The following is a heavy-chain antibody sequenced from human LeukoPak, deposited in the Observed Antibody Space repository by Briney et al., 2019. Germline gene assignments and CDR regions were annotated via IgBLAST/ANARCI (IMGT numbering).Heavy chain of an antibody. CDR3: ARDNYGDPYSFDY. J-gene: IGHJ4*02. D-gene: IGHD4-17*01. CDR2: INHSGST. V-gene: IGHV4-34*01. CDR1: GGSFSGYY. Sequence: SETLSLTCAVYGGSFSGYYWSWIRQPPGKGLEWIGEINHSGSTNYNPSLKSRVTISVDTSKNQFSLKLSSVTAADTAVYYCARDNYGDPYSFDYWGQGTLVTVSS.